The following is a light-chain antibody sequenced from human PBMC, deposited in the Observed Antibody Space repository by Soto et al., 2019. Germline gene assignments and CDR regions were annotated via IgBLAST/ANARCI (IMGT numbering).Light chain of an antibody. Sequence: DIQMTQSPSSLSASVGDRVTITCRASQSIERYLNWYQQMSGKAPKFLMYATSHLQSGVPSRFSGSGSGTEFTLTISGLQPEDFGSYYFQQTYTVPYTFGQGTKREIE. CDR2: ATS. J-gene: IGKJ2*01. V-gene: IGKV1-39*01. CDR3: QQTYTVPYT. CDR1: QSIERY.